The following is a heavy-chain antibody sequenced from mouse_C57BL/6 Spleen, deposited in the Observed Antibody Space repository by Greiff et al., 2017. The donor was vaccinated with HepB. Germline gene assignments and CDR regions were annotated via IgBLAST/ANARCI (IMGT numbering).Heavy chain of an antibody. J-gene: IGHJ3*01. CDR1: GYSITSGYY. D-gene: IGHD2-14*01. V-gene: IGHV3-6*01. CDR3: AGGGVRRGAWFAY. CDR2: ISYDGSN. Sequence: EVKVEESGPGLVKPSQSLSLTCSVTGYSITSGYYWNWIRQFPGNKLEWMGYISYDGSNNYNPSLKNRISITRDTSKNQFFLKWDSVTTEDTATYYCAGGGVRRGAWFAYWGQGTLVTVSA.